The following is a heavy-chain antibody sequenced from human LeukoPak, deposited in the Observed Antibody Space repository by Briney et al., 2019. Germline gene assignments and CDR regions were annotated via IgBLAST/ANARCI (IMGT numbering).Heavy chain of an antibody. CDR1: GLNFSSYR. CDR3: ARDSLPMAVTGPFDH. D-gene: IGHD6-19*01. Sequence: GGSLRLSCAASGLNFSSYRMHWVRQAPGKGLEWVTSIWLDGSNIHYAGSVKGRVIISRDNSKSAIYLQMNSLRAEDTAIYYCARDSLPMAVTGPFDHWGQGALVTVSS. CDR2: IWLDGSNI. V-gene: IGHV3-33*01. J-gene: IGHJ4*02.